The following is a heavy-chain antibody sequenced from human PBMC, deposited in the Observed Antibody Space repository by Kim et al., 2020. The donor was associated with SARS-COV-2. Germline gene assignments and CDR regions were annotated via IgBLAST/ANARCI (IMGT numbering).Heavy chain of an antibody. V-gene: IGHV3-33*05. Sequence: GGSLRLSCAASGFTFSSYGMHWVRQAPGKGLEWVAVISYDGSNKYYADSVKGRFTISRDNSKNTLYLQMNSLRAEDTAVYYCAREARYNWNESGLDYWGQGTLVTVSS. CDR3: AREARYNWNESGLDY. D-gene: IGHD1-20*01. J-gene: IGHJ4*02. CDR2: ISYDGSNK. CDR1: GFTFSSYG.